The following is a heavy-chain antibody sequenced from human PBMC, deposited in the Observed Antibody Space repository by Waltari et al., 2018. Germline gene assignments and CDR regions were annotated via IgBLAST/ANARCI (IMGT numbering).Heavy chain of an antibody. CDR2: VNPNSGGT. J-gene: IGHJ3*01. CDR3: ARARAWGPKAFDV. CDR1: GYNFIDYY. Sequence: QFQLVQSEAEVRKPGASVKVSCQASGYNFIDYYVYWVRQAPGQGLEWMGWVNPNSGGTMYLRKFEGWVTFSTDTSVNTAYMEVTRLKSDDTATYFCARARAWGPKAFDVWGQGTRLTVSS. D-gene: IGHD7-27*01. V-gene: IGHV1-2*04.